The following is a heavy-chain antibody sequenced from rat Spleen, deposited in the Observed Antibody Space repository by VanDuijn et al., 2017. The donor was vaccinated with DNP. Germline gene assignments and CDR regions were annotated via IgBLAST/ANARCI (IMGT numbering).Heavy chain of an antibody. V-gene: IGHV5-22*01. D-gene: IGHD1-10*01. CDR3: ARRYNNGWYFDY. J-gene: IGHJ2*01. CDR2: ISYEGSST. CDR1: GFTFSDYY. Sequence: EVQLVESGGGLVQPGRSMKLSCAASGFTFSDYYMAWVRQAPKKGLEWVASISYEGSSTYYGDSVKGRFTISRDNAKSTLYLQMNSLRSEDTATYYCARRYNNGWYFDYWGQGVMVTVSS.